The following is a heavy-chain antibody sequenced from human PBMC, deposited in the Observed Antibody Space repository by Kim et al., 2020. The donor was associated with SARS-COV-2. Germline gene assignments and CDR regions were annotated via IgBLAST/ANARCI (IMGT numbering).Heavy chain of an antibody. D-gene: IGHD5-18*01. CDR1: GFTFSRHW. J-gene: IGHJ5*02. CDR3: ARDYSAERKFDP. Sequence: GGSLRLSCVVSGFTFSRHWMQWVRQAPGKGLAWVSHINKDGSEIRYADSVKGRFTASRDNAKNTLYLQMNSLRVEDTAVYYCARDYSAERKFDPWGQGTL. V-gene: IGHV3-74*01. CDR2: INKDGSEI.